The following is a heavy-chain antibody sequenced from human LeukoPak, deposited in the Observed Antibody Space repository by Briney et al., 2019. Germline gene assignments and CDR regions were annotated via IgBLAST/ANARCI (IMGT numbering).Heavy chain of an antibody. CDR2: IYSGGST. Sequence: GGSLRLSCAASGFTVSSNYMSWVRQAPGKGLEWVSVIYSGGSTYCADSVKGRFTISRDNSKNTLYLQMNSLRAEDTAIYYCAKNGDRGAYCTGGTCYPYFYYYMDVWGKGTTATI. CDR3: AKNGDRGAYCTGGTCYPYFYYYMDV. CDR1: GFTVSSNY. J-gene: IGHJ6*03. V-gene: IGHV3-66*01. D-gene: IGHD2-15*01.